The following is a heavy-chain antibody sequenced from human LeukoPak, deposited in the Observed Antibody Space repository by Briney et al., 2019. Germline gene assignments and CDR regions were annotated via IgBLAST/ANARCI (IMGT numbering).Heavy chain of an antibody. Sequence: GGSLRLSCAASGFTFSSYSMNWVRQAPGKGLEWVSSISSSSSYIYYADSVKGRFTISRDNAKNSLYLQMNSLRAEDTAVYYCARDLAAAGTPIDLHDYWGQGTLVTVSS. V-gene: IGHV3-21*01. CDR1: GFTFSSYS. CDR2: ISSSSSYI. J-gene: IGHJ4*02. CDR3: ARDLAAAGTPIDLHDY. D-gene: IGHD6-13*01.